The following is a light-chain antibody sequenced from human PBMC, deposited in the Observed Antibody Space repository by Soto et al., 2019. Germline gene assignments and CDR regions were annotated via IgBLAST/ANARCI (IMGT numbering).Light chain of an antibody. V-gene: IGLV2-23*01. CDR3: CSYAGSRV. Sequence: QSDLTQPASVSGSPGQSITISCTGTSSDVGSYNLVSWYQQHPGKAPKLMIYEGSKRPSGVSNRFSGSKSGNTASLTISGLQAEDEAEYYCCSYAGSRVFGGGTKVTV. J-gene: IGLJ3*02. CDR2: EGS. CDR1: SSDVGSYNL.